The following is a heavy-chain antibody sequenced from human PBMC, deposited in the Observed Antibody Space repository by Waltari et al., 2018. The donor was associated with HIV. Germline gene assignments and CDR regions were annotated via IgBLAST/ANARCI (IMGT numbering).Heavy chain of an antibody. V-gene: IGHV1-2*02. CDR3: ARDQGGIAVAGTPGDY. CDR2: LTTNSGGT. Sequence: QVQLVQSGAAVKKPGASVKVSCKASGYTFTGYYMHWVRQAPGQGLEWMVWLTTNSGGTNYAQKCQGRVTMTRDTSISTAYRELSRLRSDDTAVYYCARDQGGIAVAGTPGDYWGQGTLVTVSS. CDR1: GYTFTGYY. D-gene: IGHD6-19*01. J-gene: IGHJ4*02.